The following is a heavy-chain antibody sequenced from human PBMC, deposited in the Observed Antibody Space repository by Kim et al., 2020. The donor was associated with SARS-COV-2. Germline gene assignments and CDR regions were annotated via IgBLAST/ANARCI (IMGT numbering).Heavy chain of an antibody. V-gene: IGHV3-7*01. J-gene: IGHJ4*02. CDR1: GFTFSYSW. CDR2: IKPDGSET. Sequence: GGSLRLSCSASGFTFSYSWLSWVRQAPGKGLEWVAGIKPDGSETYYVDSVKGRFTISRDNAKNSLYLQMNSLRVEDSAVYYCARGVNWTFDYWGLGTLVT. CDR3: ARGVNWTFDY. D-gene: IGHD1-1*01.